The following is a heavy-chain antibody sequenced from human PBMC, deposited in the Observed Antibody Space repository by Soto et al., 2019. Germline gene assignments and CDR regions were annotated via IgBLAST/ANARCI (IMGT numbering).Heavy chain of an antibody. J-gene: IGHJ4*02. D-gene: IGHD4-17*01. V-gene: IGHV3-23*01. Sequence: EVQLLESGGGLVQPGGSLSLSCAASGFTFSSYVMGWVRQAPGKGLEWVSTISGSGGSTYSADYVRGRFTISRDNSKNTLYLQMNSLRAEDTAVYYCAEVAGDYGDRRYYFHYWGQGTLVTVSS. CDR1: GFTFSSYV. CDR2: ISGSGGST. CDR3: AEVAGDYGDRRYYFHY.